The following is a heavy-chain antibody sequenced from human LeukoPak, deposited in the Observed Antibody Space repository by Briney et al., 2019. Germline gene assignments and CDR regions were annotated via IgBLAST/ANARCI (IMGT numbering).Heavy chain of an antibody. CDR2: ISGSGGST. D-gene: IGHD6-19*01. J-gene: IGHJ4*02. CDR3: AKVYSSGWYVDY. V-gene: IGHV3-23*01. Sequence: GGSLRLSCAVSGFTFSSYAVSWVRQAPGKGLEWVSSISGSGGSTYYADCVKGRFTISRDKSKNPLYLQMNSLRAEDTAVYYCAKVYSSGWYVDYWGQGTLVTVSS. CDR1: GFTFSSYA.